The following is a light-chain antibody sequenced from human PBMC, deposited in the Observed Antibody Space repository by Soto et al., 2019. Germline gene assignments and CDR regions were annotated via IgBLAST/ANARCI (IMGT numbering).Light chain of an antibody. Sequence: DIRMTHSRSTLSGAVGESITRSCRASQSIRSWLAWYQQKPGKAPKLLIYDASSMESGVPSRFSGSGSGPEFTLTISSLQPEDSAIYYCRQDINLPGTFGQGTKVDIK. CDR3: RQDINLPGT. CDR2: DAS. J-gene: IGKJ1*01. CDR1: QSIRSW. V-gene: IGKV1-5*01.